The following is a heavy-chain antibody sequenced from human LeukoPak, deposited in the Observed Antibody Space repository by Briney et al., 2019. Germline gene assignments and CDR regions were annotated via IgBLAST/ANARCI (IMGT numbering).Heavy chain of an antibody. V-gene: IGHV4-61*01. Sequence: PSETLSLTCTVSGDSVSRSSYYWVWIRQPPGKGLEWIGYIYYSGSTNYNPSLKSRVTISVDTSKNQFSLKLSSVTAADTAVYYCARVDYGDYVIDYWGQGTLVTVSS. CDR3: ARVDYGDYVIDY. CDR2: IYYSGST. CDR1: GDSVSRSSYY. D-gene: IGHD4-17*01. J-gene: IGHJ4*02.